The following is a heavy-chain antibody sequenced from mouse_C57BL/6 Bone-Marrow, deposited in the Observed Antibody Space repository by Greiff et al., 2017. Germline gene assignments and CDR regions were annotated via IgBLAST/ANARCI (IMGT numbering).Heavy chain of an antibody. CDR2: IWSGGST. CDR3: ARSDDYDRFAY. J-gene: IGHJ3*01. D-gene: IGHD2-4*01. CDR1: GFSLTSYG. Sequence: VKLMESGPGLVQPSQSLSITCTVSGFSLTSYGVHWVRQSPGKGLEWLGVIWSGGSTDYNAAFISRLSISKDNSKSQVFFKMNSLQADDTAIYYCARSDDYDRFAYWGQGTLVTVSA. V-gene: IGHV2-2*01.